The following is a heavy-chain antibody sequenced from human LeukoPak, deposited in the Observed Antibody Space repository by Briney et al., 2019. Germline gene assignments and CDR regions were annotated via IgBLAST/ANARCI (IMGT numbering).Heavy chain of an antibody. CDR2: IRRSGSII. D-gene: IGHD3-22*01. J-gene: IGHJ4*02. CDR1: GFTISNYE. V-gene: IGHV3-48*03. CDR3: ARISYDSSGYYDY. Sequence: GGSLRLSCAASGFTISNYEMNWVRQAPGKGLEWVSHIRRSGSIIYYADSVKGRFTISRDNAKNSLYLQMNSLRAEDTAVYYCARISYDSSGYYDYWGQGTLVTVSS.